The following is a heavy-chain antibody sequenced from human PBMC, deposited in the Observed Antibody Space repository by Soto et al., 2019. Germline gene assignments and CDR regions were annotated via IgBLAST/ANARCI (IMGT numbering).Heavy chain of an antibody. CDR2: ISSDVVNY. V-gene: IGHV3-30-3*01. D-gene: IGHD2-15*01. J-gene: IGHJ4*02. CDR1: GFTCSSFA. CDR3: ARGGAWTPEGLGY. Sequence: QVQLVESGGGVVQPGRSLRLSCAASGFTCSSFAMHWVRQAPGTGLEWLAVISSDVVNYYYAESVKGRFTISRDNSKNTLYLEMNSLRNEDTAVYYCARGGAWTPEGLGYWGQGTLVTVSS.